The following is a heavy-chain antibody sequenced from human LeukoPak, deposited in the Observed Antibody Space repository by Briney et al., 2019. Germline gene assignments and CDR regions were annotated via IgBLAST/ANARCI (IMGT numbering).Heavy chain of an antibody. CDR1: GFTFSSYG. CDR2: IWYDGSNK. J-gene: IGHJ4*02. CDR3: ARDPGSGWHYYFDY. Sequence: PGRSLRLSCAASGFTFSSYGMHWVRQAPGKGLEWVAIIWYDGSNKYYADPVKGRFTISRDNSKNTLYLQMNSLRAEDTAVYYCARDPGSGWHYYFDYWGQGTLVTVSS. D-gene: IGHD6-19*01. V-gene: IGHV3-33*01.